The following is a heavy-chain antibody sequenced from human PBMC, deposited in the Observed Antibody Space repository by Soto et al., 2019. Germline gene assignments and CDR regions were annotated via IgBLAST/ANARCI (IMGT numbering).Heavy chain of an antibody. CDR2: INPNGGVT. D-gene: IGHD1-26*01. Sequence: QVQLVQSGAEVKKPGASVTVSCRSSGDTFNDYYIHWVRQAPGQGLEWMGWINPNGGVTKYAQKFQGWVTMTSDTYIRTVYMQLSRLRSDDTAVYYFARESGEATATLDYYYFYMDVWGTGTTVTVSS. J-gene: IGHJ6*03. CDR3: ARESGEATATLDYYYFYMDV. V-gene: IGHV1-2*04. CDR1: GDTFNDYY.